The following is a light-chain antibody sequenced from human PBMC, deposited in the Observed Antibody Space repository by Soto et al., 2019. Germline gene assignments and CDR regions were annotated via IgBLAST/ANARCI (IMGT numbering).Light chain of an antibody. V-gene: IGLV1-47*02. CDR3: ATWDASLGGGV. CDR1: SPNIGTNY. CDR2: TNS. Sequence: QLVLTQPPSASGSTGQRVTISCSGSSPNIGTNYVNWYQQLPGTAPKLLIHTNSLRPSGVPDRFSGSKSGTSASLAISGLRSEDEGDYYCATWDASLGGGVFGGGIKLTVL. J-gene: IGLJ3*02.